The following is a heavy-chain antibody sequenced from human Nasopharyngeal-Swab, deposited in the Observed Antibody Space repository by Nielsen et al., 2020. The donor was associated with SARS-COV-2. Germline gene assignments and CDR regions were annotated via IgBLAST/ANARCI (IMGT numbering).Heavy chain of an antibody. CDR2: FDPEDGET. V-gene: IGHV1-24*01. J-gene: IGHJ3*02. Sequence: ASVKVSCKVSGYTLTELSMHWVRQAPGKGLEWMGGFDPEDGETIYAQKFQGRVTMTEDTSTDTAYMELSSLRSDDTAVYYCAGGGYCSGGSCYSFDAFDIWGQGTMVTVSS. CDR1: GYTLTELS. CDR3: AGGGYCSGGSCYSFDAFDI. D-gene: IGHD2-15*01.